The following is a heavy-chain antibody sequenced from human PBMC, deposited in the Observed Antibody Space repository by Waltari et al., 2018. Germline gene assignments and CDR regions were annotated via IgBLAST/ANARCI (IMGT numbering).Heavy chain of an antibody. Sequence: QVTLEESGPALVKPTQTLTLTCSVPGFSLNTYGIRVTWIRQPPGKALEWLARIDWDDEKFYNRSLESRLTISKDSSKNQVVLIVANVDPTDTATYYCARLLGPAAHWYFDLWGRGTLVTVSS. V-gene: IGHV2-70*04. CDR1: GFSLNTYGIR. CDR2: IDWDDEK. J-gene: IGHJ2*01. D-gene: IGHD1-26*01. CDR3: ARLLGPAAHWYFDL.